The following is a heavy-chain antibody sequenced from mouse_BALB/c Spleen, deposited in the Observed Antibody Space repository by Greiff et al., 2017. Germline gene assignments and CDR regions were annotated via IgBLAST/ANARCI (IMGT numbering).Heavy chain of an antibody. CDR1: GFSLTGYG. CDR2: IWGDGST. CDR3: AIIYYDYDGNLAY. J-gene: IGHJ3*01. V-gene: IGHV2-6-7*01. D-gene: IGHD2-4*01. Sequence: VQLQESGPGLVAPSQSLSITCTVSGFSLTGYGVNWVRQPPGKGLEWLGMIWGDGSTDYNSALKSRLSISKDNSKSQVFLKMNSLQTDDTARYYCAIIYYDYDGNLAYWGQGTLVTVSA.